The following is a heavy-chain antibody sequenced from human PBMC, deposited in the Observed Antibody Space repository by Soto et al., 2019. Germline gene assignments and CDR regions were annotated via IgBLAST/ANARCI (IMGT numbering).Heavy chain of an antibody. D-gene: IGHD5-18*01. CDR1: GGSISSSSYY. CDR3: ARNSDTAMVTVHY. Sequence: SETLSLTCTVSGGSISSSSYYWGWIRQPPGKGLEWIGSIYYSGSTYYNQSLKSRVTISVDTSKNQFSLKLSSVTAADTAVYYCARNSDTAMVTVHYWGQGTLVTVSS. V-gene: IGHV4-39*01. J-gene: IGHJ4*02. CDR2: IYYSGST.